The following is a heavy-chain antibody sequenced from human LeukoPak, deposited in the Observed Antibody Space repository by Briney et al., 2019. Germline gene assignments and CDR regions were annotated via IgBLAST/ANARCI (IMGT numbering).Heavy chain of an antibody. CDR1: GGSFSGYY. D-gene: IGHD1-1*01. Sequence: SETLSLTCAVYGGSFSGYYWSWIRQPPGKGLEWIGEINHSGSTNYNPSLKSRVTISVDTSKNQFSLKLSSVTAADTAVYYCARENDPGGFDYWGQGTLVTVSS. CDR2: INHSGST. V-gene: IGHV4-34*01. J-gene: IGHJ4*02. CDR3: ARENDPGGFDY.